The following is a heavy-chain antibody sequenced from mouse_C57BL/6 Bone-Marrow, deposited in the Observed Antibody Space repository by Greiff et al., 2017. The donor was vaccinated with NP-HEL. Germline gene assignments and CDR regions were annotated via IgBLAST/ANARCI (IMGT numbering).Heavy chain of an antibody. D-gene: IGHD2-4*01. CDR3: ARVLFYYDYVWFAY. CDR2: INPYNGGT. Sequence: VQLKESGPVLVKPGASVKMSCKASGYTFTDYYMNWVKQSHGKSLEWIGVINPYNGGTSYNQKFKGKATLTVDKSSSTAYMELNSLTSEDSAVYYCARVLFYYDYVWFAYWGQGTLVTVSA. J-gene: IGHJ3*01. CDR1: GYTFTDYY. V-gene: IGHV1-19*01.